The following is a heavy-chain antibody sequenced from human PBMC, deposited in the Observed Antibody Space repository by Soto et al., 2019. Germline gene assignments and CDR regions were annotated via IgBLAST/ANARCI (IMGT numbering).Heavy chain of an antibody. D-gene: IGHD6-6*01. CDR1: GFTFSSYS. CDR3: ARVISGSSSHDY. CDR2: ISSSSSYI. Sequence: GGSLRLSCAASGFTFSSYSMNWVRQAPGKGLEWVSSISSSSSYIYYADSVKGRFTISRDNAKNSLYLQMNSLRAEDTAVYYCARVISGSSSHDYWGQGTLVTVSS. V-gene: IGHV3-21*01. J-gene: IGHJ4*02.